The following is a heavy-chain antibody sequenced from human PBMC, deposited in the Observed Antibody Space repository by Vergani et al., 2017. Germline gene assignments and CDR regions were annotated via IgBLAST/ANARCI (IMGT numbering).Heavy chain of an antibody. CDR2: INHSGST. D-gene: IGHD5-12*01. V-gene: IGHV4-34*01. CDR3: AREGYRDYDGRFDY. CDR1: GGSFSGYY. Sequence: QVQLQQWGAGLLKPSETLSLTCAVYGGSFSGYYWNWIRQPPGKGLEWIGEINHSGSTNYNPSLKSRVTISVDTSKNQFSLKLSSVTAADTAVYYCAREGYRDYDGRFDYWGQGTLVTVSS. J-gene: IGHJ4*02.